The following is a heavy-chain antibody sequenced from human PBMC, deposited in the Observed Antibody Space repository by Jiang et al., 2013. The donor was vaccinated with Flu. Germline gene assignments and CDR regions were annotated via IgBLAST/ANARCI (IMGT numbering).Heavy chain of an antibody. V-gene: IGHV3-11*04. CDR3: ASDNEGYFDY. Sequence: ASGFTFSDYYMSWIRQAPGKGLEWVSYISSSGSTIYYADSVKGRFIISRDNAKNSLYLQMNSLRAEDTAVYYCASDNEGYFDYWGQGTLVTVSS. J-gene: IGHJ4*02. CDR2: ISSSGSTI. CDR1: GFTFSDYY. D-gene: IGHD1-1*01.